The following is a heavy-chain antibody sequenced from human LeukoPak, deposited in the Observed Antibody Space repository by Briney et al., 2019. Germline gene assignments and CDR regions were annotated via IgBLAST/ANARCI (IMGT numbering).Heavy chain of an antibody. V-gene: IGHV4-59*01. J-gene: IGHJ4*02. Sequence: SETLSLTCTVSGGYISSYYWSWIRQPPGKGLEWIGYIFYNGSTHYNPSLKSRVTISLDTSKNQFSLKLASVTAADTAVYYCAREGGSYGGDFDYWGQGTLVTVSS. CDR1: GGYISSYY. D-gene: IGHD1-26*01. CDR3: AREGGSYGGDFDY. CDR2: IFYNGST.